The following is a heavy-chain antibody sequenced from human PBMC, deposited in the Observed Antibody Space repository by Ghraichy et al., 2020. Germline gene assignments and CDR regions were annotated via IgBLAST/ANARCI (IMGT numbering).Heavy chain of an antibody. CDR3: ARDASSGWYGEIDVLDF. D-gene: IGHD6-19*01. J-gene: IGHJ3*01. Sequence: GGSLRLSCAASGFTFSSYSMNWVRQAPGKGLEWISYISSSSAVIYYGDSVKGRFTISRDNAKNSLYLEMNSLRDEDTAVYYCARDASSGWYGEIDVLDFWGQGTMVTVSS. V-gene: IGHV3-48*02. CDR2: ISSSSAVI. CDR1: GFTFSSYS.